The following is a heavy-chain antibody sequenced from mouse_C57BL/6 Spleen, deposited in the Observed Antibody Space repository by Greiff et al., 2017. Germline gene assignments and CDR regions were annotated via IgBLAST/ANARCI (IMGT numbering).Heavy chain of an antibody. D-gene: IGHD2-3*01. J-gene: IGHJ4*01. Sequence: VQLQQSGPELVKPGASVTISCKASGYAFSSSWMNWVKQRPGKGLEWIGRIYPGDGGTNYNGKFKGKAKLTADKSSITAYMQLNSLTSEDSAVYFCAIYDCYYEVYAMDYWGQGTSVTVSS. CDR3: AIYDCYYEVYAMDY. V-gene: IGHV1-82*01. CDR1: GYAFSSSW. CDR2: IYPGDGGT.